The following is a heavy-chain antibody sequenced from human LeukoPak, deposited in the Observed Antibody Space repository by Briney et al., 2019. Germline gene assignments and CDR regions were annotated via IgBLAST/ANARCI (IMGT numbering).Heavy chain of an antibody. V-gene: IGHV3-7*01. J-gene: IGHJ6*03. CDR3: VRDVGFFHMDV. CDR1: GITFGSHW. D-gene: IGHD1-26*01. Sequence: GGSLRLSCTGSGITFGSHWMSWVRQAPGKGLEWVGFVKPDGSDSYYVDSVKGRFAISRDNTKNSLYLQMNSLRAEDTAVYYCVRDVGFFHMDVWGKGTTVTVSS. CDR2: VKPDGSDS.